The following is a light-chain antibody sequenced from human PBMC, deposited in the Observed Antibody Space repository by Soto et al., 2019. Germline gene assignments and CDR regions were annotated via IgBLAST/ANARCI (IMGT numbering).Light chain of an antibody. CDR3: QQYGSSPRT. CDR1: QSVSSIY. CDR2: GAS. J-gene: IGKJ1*01. Sequence: EIVLTQSPGTLSLSPGARAPLSCRASQSVSSIYLGWYQQKPGQAPRLLMYGASSRATGIPERFSGSGSGTDFTLTISRLEPEDFAVYYCQQYGSSPRTFGQGTKVDIK. V-gene: IGKV3-20*01.